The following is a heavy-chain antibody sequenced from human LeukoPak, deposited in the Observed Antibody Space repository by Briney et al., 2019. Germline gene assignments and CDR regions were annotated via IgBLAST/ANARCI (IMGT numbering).Heavy chain of an antibody. D-gene: IGHD3-10*01. Sequence: GGSLRLSCSASGFTFSSYDMFWVRQAPGKGLEYVSVISSNGGTTYYADSVKGRFTISRDNAKNSLYLQMNSLRAEDTAVYYCARDHQGFGESIDYWGQGTLVSVSS. CDR1: GFTFSSYD. CDR3: ARDHQGFGESIDY. V-gene: IGHV3-64*04. CDR2: ISSNGGTT. J-gene: IGHJ4*02.